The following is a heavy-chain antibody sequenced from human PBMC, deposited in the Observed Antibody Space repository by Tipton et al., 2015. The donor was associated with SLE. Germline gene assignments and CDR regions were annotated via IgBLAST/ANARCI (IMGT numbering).Heavy chain of an antibody. CDR1: GLSISSGYY. J-gene: IGHJ4*02. V-gene: IGHV4-38-2*02. CDR2: IYHTGST. Sequence: TLSLTCTVSGLSISSGYYWGWIRQPPGKGLEWIGNIYHTGSTYYNPSLKSRVTISVDTSKNRFSLKLTSVTAADTAVYYCARGVVRVLKNFFDSWSQGTLVTVSS. D-gene: IGHD3-3*01. CDR3: ARGVVRVLKNFFDS.